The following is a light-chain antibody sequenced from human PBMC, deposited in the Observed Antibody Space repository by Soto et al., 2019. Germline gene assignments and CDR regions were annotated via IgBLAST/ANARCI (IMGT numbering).Light chain of an antibody. J-gene: IGKJ3*01. Sequence: DIQMTQSPSSLSASIGDRVTITGRASQSISRYLNWYQQKPGKAPKLLIYAASTLQSGVPSRFRGNESGTDFTLTISNLQPEDSATYYCQQSYSLPLSFRPGTKV. CDR2: AAS. CDR1: QSISRY. CDR3: QQSYSLPLS. V-gene: IGKV1-39*01.